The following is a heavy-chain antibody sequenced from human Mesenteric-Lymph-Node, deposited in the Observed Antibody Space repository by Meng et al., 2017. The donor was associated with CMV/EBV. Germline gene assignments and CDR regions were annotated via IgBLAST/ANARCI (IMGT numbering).Heavy chain of an antibody. CDR2: INPSGGST. V-gene: IGHV1-46*01. D-gene: IGHD1-1*01. J-gene: IGHJ4*02. CDR3: ARVSGTSKDPYYFDY. Sequence: ASVKVSCKASGGTFSSYTISWVRQAPGQGLEWMGIINPSGGSTSYAQKFQGRVTMTRDTSTSTVYMELSSLRSEDTAVYYCARVSGTSKDPYYFDYWGQGTLVTVSS. CDR1: GGTFSSYT.